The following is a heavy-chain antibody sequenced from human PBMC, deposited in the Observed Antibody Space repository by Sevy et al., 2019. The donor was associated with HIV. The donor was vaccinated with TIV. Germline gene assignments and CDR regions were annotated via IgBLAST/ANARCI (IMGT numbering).Heavy chain of an antibody. CDR3: ASDSTPELGIDY. CDR1: GVSISSYY. D-gene: IGHD7-27*01. J-gene: IGHJ4*02. V-gene: IGHV4-4*07. Sequence: SETLSLTCTVSGVSISSYYWSWIRQPAGKGLEWIGRIYTGGSTNYNPSLKSRVTMSVDTSKNQFSLKLSSVTAADTAVYYCASDSTPELGIDYWGQGTLVTVSS. CDR2: IYTGGST.